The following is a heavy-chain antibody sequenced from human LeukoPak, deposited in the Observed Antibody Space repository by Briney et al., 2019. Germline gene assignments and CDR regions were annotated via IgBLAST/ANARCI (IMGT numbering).Heavy chain of an antibody. CDR1: GGTFSSYA. D-gene: IGHD3-22*01. Sequence: ASVKVSCKASGGTFSSYAISWVRQAPGQGLEWMGGIIPIFGTANYAQKFQGRVTITTDESTSTAYMELSSLRSEDTAVYYCASDQGYYDSSGYWWFDPWGQGTLVTVSS. J-gene: IGHJ5*02. CDR2: IIPIFGTA. CDR3: ASDQGYYDSSGYWWFDP. V-gene: IGHV1-69*05.